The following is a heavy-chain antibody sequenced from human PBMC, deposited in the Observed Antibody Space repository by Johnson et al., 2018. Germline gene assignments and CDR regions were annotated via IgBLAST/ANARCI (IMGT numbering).Heavy chain of an antibody. CDR1: GFTFSSFN. V-gene: IGHV3-48*01. D-gene: IGHD2-21*02. CDR2: ISSSSSTR. J-gene: IGHJ1*01. CDR3: AGCGGDCYGAEYFQH. Sequence: VQLVESGGDLVQPGGSLRLSCAASGFTFSSFNMNWVRQTPGKGLQWISFISSSSSTRYYVDSVKGRFTISRDNAKNSLFLQLNSLGAEDTAVYYCAGCGGDCYGAEYFQHWGQGTLVTVSS.